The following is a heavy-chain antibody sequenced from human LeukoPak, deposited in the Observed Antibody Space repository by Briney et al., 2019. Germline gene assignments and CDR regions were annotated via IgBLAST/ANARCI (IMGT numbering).Heavy chain of an antibody. CDR2: IYHTGST. CDR1: GGSVSSGSYY. J-gene: IGHJ4*02. Sequence: SETLSLTCTVSGGSVSSGSYYWSWIRLPPGKGLEWIGHIYHTGSTNYNPSLKSRVTISLDTSKNQFSLKLTSVSAADTAVYYCARDVRTINVLTGYYRPYYFDYWGQGTLVTVSS. CDR3: ARDVRTINVLTGYYRPYYFDY. V-gene: IGHV4-61*01. D-gene: IGHD3-9*01.